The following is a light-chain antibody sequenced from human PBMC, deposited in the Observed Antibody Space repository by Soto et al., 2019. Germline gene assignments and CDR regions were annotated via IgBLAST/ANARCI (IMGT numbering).Light chain of an antibody. CDR1: SSDVGSSDL. CDR3: CSYSGSITWV. Sequence: HSALTQPASVSGSPGQSITIPCTGISSDVGSSDLVSWYQQHPGRAPKLMIYEASKRPSGVSNRFSGSKSGNTASLTISGLQAEDEADYYCCSYSGSITWVFGGGTKLTVL. J-gene: IGLJ3*02. CDR2: EAS. V-gene: IGLV2-23*01.